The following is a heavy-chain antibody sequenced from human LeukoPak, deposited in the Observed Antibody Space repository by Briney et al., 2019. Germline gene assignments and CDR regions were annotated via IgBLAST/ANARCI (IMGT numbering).Heavy chain of an antibody. Sequence: SVKVSCKASGGTFSSYAISWVRQAPGQGLEWMGGIIPIFGTANYAQKFQGRVTITADESTSTAYMELSSLRSEDTAVYYCARAEEDTAMVDAFDIWGQGTMVTVSS. CDR2: IIPIFGTA. V-gene: IGHV1-69*13. CDR1: GGTFSSYA. J-gene: IGHJ3*02. D-gene: IGHD5-18*01. CDR3: ARAEEDTAMVDAFDI.